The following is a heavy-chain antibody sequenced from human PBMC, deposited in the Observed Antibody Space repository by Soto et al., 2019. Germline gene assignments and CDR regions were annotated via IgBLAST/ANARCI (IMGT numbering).Heavy chain of an antibody. J-gene: IGHJ2*01. Sequence: QVQLQESGPGLVKPSQTLSLTCSVSGDSISSGYYYWVWLRQHPGQGLGWIAFIYSRGNTNYSPSPKSRVRISIATSKDQFSLNVTSVSAADTAVYFCARLHPNVAAPPGKNWYFDLWGRGTLVTVSS. CDR3: ARLHPNVAAPPGKNWYFDL. D-gene: IGHD6-6*01. CDR2: IYSRGNT. V-gene: IGHV4-31*03. CDR1: GDSISSGYYY.